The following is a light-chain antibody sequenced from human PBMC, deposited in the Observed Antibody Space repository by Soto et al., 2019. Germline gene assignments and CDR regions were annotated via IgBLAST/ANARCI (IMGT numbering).Light chain of an antibody. CDR3: QQYNNWPRT. V-gene: IGKV3-11*01. J-gene: IGKJ1*01. CDR2: DAS. CDR1: QSFNNY. Sequence: EILLTQSPATLSFSPWEIATLSCRASQSFNNYLAWYQQKPGQSPRLLIFDASNRATGIPARFSGSGSGTEFTLTINSLQSEDFAVYYCQQYNNWPRTFGQGTKVDIK.